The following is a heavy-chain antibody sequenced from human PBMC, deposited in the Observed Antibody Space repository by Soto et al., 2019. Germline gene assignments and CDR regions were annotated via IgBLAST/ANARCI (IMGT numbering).Heavy chain of an antibody. Sequence: QVQLVQSGAEVKKPGASVKVSCKASGYTFTSYGISWVRQAPGQGLEWMGWISAYNGNTNYAQKLQGRVTMTTDTSTSTAYMELRSLRADDTAVYYCARELGYCSGGSCYYYYYGMDVWGQGTTVTVSS. CDR3: ARELGYCSGGSCYYYYYGMDV. CDR1: GYTFTSYG. J-gene: IGHJ6*02. CDR2: ISAYNGNT. D-gene: IGHD2-15*01. V-gene: IGHV1-18*01.